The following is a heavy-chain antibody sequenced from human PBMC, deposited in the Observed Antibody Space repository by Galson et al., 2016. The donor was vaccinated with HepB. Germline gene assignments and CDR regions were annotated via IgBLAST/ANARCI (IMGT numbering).Heavy chain of an antibody. V-gene: IGHV4-34*01. D-gene: IGHD2-8*01. CDR1: GGSFSDYY. Sequence: SETLSLTCAVYGGSFSDYYWTWIRQPPGKGLEWIGEINDSGSTTFNPSLRGRVTMSLDTSKRQFYMKVRSVTAAETAVYYCARGMRYPHYYYAMDVWGQGTTVIVSS. J-gene: IGHJ6*02. CDR3: ARGMRYPHYYYAMDV. CDR2: INDSGST.